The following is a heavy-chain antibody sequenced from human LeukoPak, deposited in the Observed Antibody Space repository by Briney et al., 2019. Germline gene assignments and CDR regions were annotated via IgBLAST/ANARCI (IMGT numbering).Heavy chain of an antibody. J-gene: IGHJ5*02. CDR2: IIPIFGTA. CDR1: GGTFSSYA. D-gene: IGHD1-1*01. V-gene: IGHV1-69*01. CDR3: ARVGRVQLLWFDP. Sequence: SVRVSCKASGGTFSSYAISWVRQAPGQGLEWMGGIIPIFGTANYAQKFQGRVTITADESTSTAYMELSSLRSEDTAVYYCARVGRVQLLWFDPWGQGTLVTVSS.